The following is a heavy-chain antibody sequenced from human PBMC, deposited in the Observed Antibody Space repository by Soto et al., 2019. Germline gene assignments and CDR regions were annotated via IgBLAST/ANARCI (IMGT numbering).Heavy chain of an antibody. Sequence: ASVKVSCKASRYTFTSYYMHCVRQAPGQGLEWMGIINPSGGSTSYAQKFQGRVTMTRDTSTSTVYMELSSLRSEDTAVYYCARDWELLTSGQNAFDIWGQGTMVTVSS. D-gene: IGHD1-26*01. CDR2: INPSGGST. CDR1: RYTFTSYY. J-gene: IGHJ3*02. V-gene: IGHV1-46*01. CDR3: ARDWELLTSGQNAFDI.